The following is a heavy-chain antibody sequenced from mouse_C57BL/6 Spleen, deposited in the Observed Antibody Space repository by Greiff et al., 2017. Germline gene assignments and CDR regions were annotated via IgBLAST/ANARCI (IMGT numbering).Heavy chain of an antibody. CDR2: IYPGDGDT. CDR1: GYAFSSSW. V-gene: IGHV1-82*01. Sequence: VKLMESGPELVKPGASVKISCKASGYAFSSSWMNWVKQRPGKGLEWIGRIYPGDGDTNYNGQFKGKATLTADKSSSTSYMQLSSLTSEDSAVYFCAREGVGYPFDYWGQGTTLTVSS. J-gene: IGHJ2*01. CDR3: AREGVGYPFDY. D-gene: IGHD2-2*01.